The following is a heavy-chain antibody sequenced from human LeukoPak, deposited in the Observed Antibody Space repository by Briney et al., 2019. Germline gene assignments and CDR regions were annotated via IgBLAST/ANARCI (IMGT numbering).Heavy chain of an antibody. V-gene: IGHV1-69*13. Sequence: GASVKVSCKASGGTFISYTISWVRQAPGQGLEWMGGIIPIFGTANYAQKFQGRVTITADESTSTAYMELSSLRSEDTAVYYCAREAPGSCSSTSCYGLPTGWGQETLVTVSS. J-gene: IGHJ4*02. CDR3: AREAPGSCSSTSCYGLPTG. CDR2: IIPIFGTA. CDR1: GGTFISYT. D-gene: IGHD2-2*01.